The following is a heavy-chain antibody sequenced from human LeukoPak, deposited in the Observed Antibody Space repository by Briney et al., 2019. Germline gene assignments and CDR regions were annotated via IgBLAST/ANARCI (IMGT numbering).Heavy chain of an antibody. CDR2: INTNAGNP. Sequence: ASVKVSCKASGGTFSSYAMNWVRQAPGQGLEWMGWINTNAGNPTYAQGFTGRFVFSLDTSVSTAYLQINSLKAEDTAVYYCARKSGPGRSWFDPWGQGTLVTVSS. CDR3: ARKSGPGRSWFDP. D-gene: IGHD1-26*01. CDR1: GGTFSSYA. V-gene: IGHV7-4-1*02. J-gene: IGHJ5*02.